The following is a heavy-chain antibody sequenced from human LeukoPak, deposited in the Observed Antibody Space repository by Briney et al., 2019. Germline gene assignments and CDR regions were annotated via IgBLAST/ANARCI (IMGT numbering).Heavy chain of an antibody. J-gene: IGHJ2*01. V-gene: IGHV4-59*08. CDR3: AKTVAGYWYFDL. Sequence: SETLSLTCTVSGGSISHYFWSWIRQPPGKALEWIGYIYYSGSTNYNPSLKSRVTISVDPSKNQFSLKLSSVTAADTAVYYCAKTVAGYWYFDLWGRGTLVTVSS. CDR1: GGSISHYF. CDR2: IYYSGST. D-gene: IGHD6-19*01.